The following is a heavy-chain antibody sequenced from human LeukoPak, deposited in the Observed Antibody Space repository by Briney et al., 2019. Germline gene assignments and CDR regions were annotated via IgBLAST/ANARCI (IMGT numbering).Heavy chain of an antibody. Sequence: GGSLRLSCAASGFTFSSYWMTWVRQAPGKGLEWVSAISGSGGSTYYADSVKGRFTISRDNSKNTLYLQMNSLRAEDTAVYYCAKDNADDYVPIDYWGQGTLVTVSS. D-gene: IGHD4-17*01. V-gene: IGHV3-23*01. J-gene: IGHJ4*02. CDR1: GFTFSSYW. CDR2: ISGSGGST. CDR3: AKDNADDYVPIDY.